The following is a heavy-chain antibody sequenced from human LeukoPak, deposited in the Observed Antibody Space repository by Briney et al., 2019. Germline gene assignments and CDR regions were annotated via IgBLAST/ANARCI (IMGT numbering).Heavy chain of an antibody. J-gene: IGHJ4*02. D-gene: IGHD3-22*01. V-gene: IGHV5-51*01. Sequence: GESLKISCRGSGYSFTTYWIGWVRQMPGKGLEWMGIVYPDDSDTRYNPSFQGQVTMSADKSISTAYLQWSSLKASDTAMYYCARLAKSYYYDSSGYFGYWGQGTLVTVSS. CDR3: ARLAKSYYYDSSGYFGY. CDR1: GYSFTTYW. CDR2: VYPDDSDT.